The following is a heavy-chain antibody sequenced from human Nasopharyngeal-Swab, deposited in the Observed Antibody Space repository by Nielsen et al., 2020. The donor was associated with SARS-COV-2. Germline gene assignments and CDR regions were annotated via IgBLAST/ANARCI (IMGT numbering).Heavy chain of an antibody. D-gene: IGHD5-24*01. CDR3: VRDNGYNTLDF. CDR2: IWYDGTNS. CDR1: GFTFRNYG. J-gene: IGHJ4*02. V-gene: IGHV3-33*01. Sequence: GESLKISCAASGFTFRNYGMHWVRQAPGKGLEWVTFIWYDGTNSFYADSVKGRFNSSRDNSKNTMYLQMNSLRAEDTAVYYCVRDNGYNTLDFWGQGNLVTVST.